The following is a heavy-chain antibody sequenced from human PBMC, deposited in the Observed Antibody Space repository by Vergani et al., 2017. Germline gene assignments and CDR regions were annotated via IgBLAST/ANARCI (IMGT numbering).Heavy chain of an antibody. D-gene: IGHD3-9*01. V-gene: IGHV4-4*02. CDR3: ARRSGIVYDIFSGTEYFFDF. CDR1: GGSISSSNW. J-gene: IGHJ4*02. CDR2: IYHSGST. Sequence: VQLQESGPGLVKPSGTLSLTCAVSGGSISSSNWWSWVRQPPGKGLEWIGEIYHSGSTNYNPSPKSRVTISVDKSKNQFSLRLNSLTAADTAVYYCARRSGIVYDIFSGTEYFFDFWGQGGMVTVAS.